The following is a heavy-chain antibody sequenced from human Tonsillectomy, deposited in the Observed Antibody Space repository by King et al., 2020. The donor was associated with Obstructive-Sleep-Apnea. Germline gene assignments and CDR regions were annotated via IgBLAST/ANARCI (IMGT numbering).Heavy chain of an antibody. CDR3: ARDNGANCSSTSCYSAPYYYFGMDV. CDR1: GCSISSGGYY. J-gene: IGHJ6*02. CDR2: IYYNGTT. D-gene: IGHD2-2*01. V-gene: IGHV4-31*03. Sequence: QLQESGPGLVKPSQTLSLTCTVSGCSISSGGYYWSCIRQHPGRGLEWIGDIYYNGTTYHNPSLKGRVTISVDTSKNPFSLKVGSVTAADTAVYYCARDNGANCSSTSCYSAPYYYFGMDVWGQGTTVTVSS.